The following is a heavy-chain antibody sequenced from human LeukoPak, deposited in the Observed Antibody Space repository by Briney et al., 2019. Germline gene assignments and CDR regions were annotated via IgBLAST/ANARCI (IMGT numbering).Heavy chain of an antibody. V-gene: IGHV3-11*01. Sequence: GGSLRLSXXXSGFTXSDYYMSWIRQAPGKGLEWVSYISSSGSTIYYADSVKGRFTISRDNAKNSLYLQMNSLRAEDTAVYYCARGLMLGSSFDIWGQGTMVTVSS. D-gene: IGHD1-26*01. CDR3: ARGLMLGSSFDI. J-gene: IGHJ3*02. CDR2: ISSSGSTI. CDR1: GFTXSDYY.